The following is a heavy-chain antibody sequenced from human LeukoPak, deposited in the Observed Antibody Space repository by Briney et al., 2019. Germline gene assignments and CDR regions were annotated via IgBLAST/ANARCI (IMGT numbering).Heavy chain of an antibody. CDR3: ARDKSGNSGWYSYFDY. V-gene: IGHV4-39*02. CDR2: IYYSGST. Sequence: PSETLSLTCTVSGGSISSSSYYWGWLRQPPGKGLEWIGSIYYSGSTYYNPSLKSRVTISVDTSKNQFSLKLSSVTAADTAVYYCARDKSGNSGWYSYFDYWGQGTLVTVSS. CDR1: GGSISSSSYY. D-gene: IGHD6-19*01. J-gene: IGHJ4*02.